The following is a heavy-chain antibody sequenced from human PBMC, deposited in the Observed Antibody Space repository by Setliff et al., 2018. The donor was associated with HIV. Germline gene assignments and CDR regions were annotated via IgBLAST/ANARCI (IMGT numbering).Heavy chain of an antibody. CDR2: INHSGST. J-gene: IGHJ3*02. V-gene: IGHV4-34*01. D-gene: IGHD2-15*01. CDR3: ARDPPAPRYCSGGSCYSPRRAFDI. Sequence: PSETLSLTCAVYGGSFSGYYWNWIRQPPGTGLEWIWEINHSGSTNYNPSLKSRVTISVDTSKNQFSLKLSSVTAADTAVYYCARDPPAPRYCSGGSCYSPRRAFDIWGKGTMV. CDR1: GGSFSGYY.